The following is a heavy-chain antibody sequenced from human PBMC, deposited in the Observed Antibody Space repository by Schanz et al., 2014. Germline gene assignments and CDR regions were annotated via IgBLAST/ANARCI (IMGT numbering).Heavy chain of an antibody. V-gene: IGHV3-30*03. J-gene: IGHJ4*02. CDR1: GFTFSGYG. Sequence: QVQLVESGGGVVQPGRSLRLSCAASGFTFSGYGMHWVRQAPGKGLEWVAIISYDGRHKNYADSVKGRFTISRDNSKNTVYLQMDSLRSEDTAVYYCARDKGGYYPFDYWGQGTLVTVSS. CDR2: ISYDGRHK. D-gene: IGHD3-3*01. CDR3: ARDKGGYYPFDY.